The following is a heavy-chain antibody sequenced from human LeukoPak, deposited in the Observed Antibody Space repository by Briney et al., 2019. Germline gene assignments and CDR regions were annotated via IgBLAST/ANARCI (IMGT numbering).Heavy chain of an antibody. CDR2: IIPIFGTA. V-gene: IGHV1-69*13. Sequence: SVKVSCKASGGTFSSYAISWVRQAPGQGLERMGGIIPIFGTANYAQKFQGRVTITADESTSTAYMELSSLRSEDTAVYYCARREYGFGEPGGFDYWGQGTLVTVSS. CDR3: ARREYGFGEPGGFDY. D-gene: IGHD3-10*01. CDR1: GGTFSSYA. J-gene: IGHJ4*02.